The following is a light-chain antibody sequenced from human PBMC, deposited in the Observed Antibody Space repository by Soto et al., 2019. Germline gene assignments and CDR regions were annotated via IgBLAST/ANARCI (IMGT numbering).Light chain of an antibody. CDR1: SSDVGGYNY. J-gene: IGLJ1*01. CDR2: DVN. Sequence: QSALTQPASVSGSPGQSITISCTGTSSDVGGYNYVSWYQQHPGKAPKLMIYDVNNRPSGVSNRFSGSKSGNTASLTISGLQAEDEADYYCSSYTSSSTPGFGTGTKLTVL. CDR3: SSYTSSSTPG. V-gene: IGLV2-14*01.